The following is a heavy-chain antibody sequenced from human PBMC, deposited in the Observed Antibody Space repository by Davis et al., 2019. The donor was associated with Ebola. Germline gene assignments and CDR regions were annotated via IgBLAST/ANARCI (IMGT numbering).Heavy chain of an antibody. CDR1: GCSISRGGSY. D-gene: IGHD3-22*01. Sequence: PSETLSLTCTVSGCSISRGGSYWTWIRQHPGKGLEWIGYIYYSGSTYYKPSLKSRVTISPDTSKNQFSLNLYSVTAADTAVYYCARDLRYDSSGYDYYFYMDVWGKGTTVTVSS. CDR3: ARDLRYDSSGYDYYFYMDV. CDR2: IYYSGST. J-gene: IGHJ6*03. V-gene: IGHV4-31*03.